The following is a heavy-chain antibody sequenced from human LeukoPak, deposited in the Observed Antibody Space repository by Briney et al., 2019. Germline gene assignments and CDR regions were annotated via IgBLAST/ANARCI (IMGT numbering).Heavy chain of an antibody. D-gene: IGHD4-17*01. J-gene: IGHJ4*02. CDR3: ARGLYGDYVGVYYFDY. CDR2: ISSSSSYI. V-gene: IGHV3-21*04. CDR1: GFTFSSYE. Sequence: TRGSLRLSCAASGFTFSSYEMNWVRQAPGKGLEWVSCISSSSSYIYYADSVKGRFTISRDNAKKSLYLQMNSLRVEDTAFYYCARGLYGDYVGVYYFDYWGQGTLVTASS.